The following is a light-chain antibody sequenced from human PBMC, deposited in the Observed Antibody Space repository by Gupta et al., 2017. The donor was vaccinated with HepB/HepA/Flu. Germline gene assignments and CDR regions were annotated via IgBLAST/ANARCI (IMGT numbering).Light chain of an antibody. CDR2: RAS. CDR1: QSIGRW. CDR3: QGDSNYSST. Sequence: DIQMTHSPSTRSASVGDRVTITSRASQSIGRWLAWYQQKPGNAPKLLIYRASSLQTGVPSSFNGTGSRTEFTLSISILHLEDFATHYSQGDSNYSSTFGQGTKVEIK. V-gene: IGKV1-5*03. J-gene: IGKJ1*01.